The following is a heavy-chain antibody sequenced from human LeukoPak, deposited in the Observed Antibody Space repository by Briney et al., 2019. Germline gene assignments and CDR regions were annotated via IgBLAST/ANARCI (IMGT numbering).Heavy chain of an antibody. Sequence: QPGGSLRLSCAASGFTFSTYWMHWARQAPGKGLVWVSRINNDGSSTIHADSVKGRFTISRDNAKNTLYLQMNSLRAEDTAVYYCARLTAGAFDIWGQGTMVTVSS. CDR1: GFTFSTYW. D-gene: IGHD2-8*02. V-gene: IGHV3-74*01. CDR3: ARLTAGAFDI. J-gene: IGHJ3*02. CDR2: INNDGSST.